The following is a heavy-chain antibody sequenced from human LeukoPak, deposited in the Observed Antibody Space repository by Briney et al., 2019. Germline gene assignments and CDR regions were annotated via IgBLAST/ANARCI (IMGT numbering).Heavy chain of an antibody. CDR3: TITMIVVVIKEGCFDY. CDR2: ISGSGGST. CDR1: GFTFSSYA. D-gene: IGHD3-22*01. J-gene: IGHJ4*02. Sequence: PGGSLRLSCAASGFTFSSYAMSWVRQAPGKGLEWVSAISGSGGSTYYADSVKGRFTISRDNSKNTLYLQMNSLRAEDTAVYYCTITMIVVVIKEGCFDYWGQGTLVTVSS. V-gene: IGHV3-23*01.